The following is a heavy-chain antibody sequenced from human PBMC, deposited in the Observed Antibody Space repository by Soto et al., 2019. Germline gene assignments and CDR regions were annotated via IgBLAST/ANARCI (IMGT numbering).Heavy chain of an antibody. CDR2: ISANDVGT. D-gene: IGHD1-20*01. V-gene: IGHV3-23*01. CDR1: RFTFSSYG. J-gene: IGHJ4*02. Sequence: GGSLRLSCAASRFTFSSYGMHWVRQAPGKGLEWVSLISANDVGTYYAESVKTRFTISTDQSRNTVYLQMDSLRADDTAIYYCAKAKNDYNWDNRPPFDYWGQGTLVTVSS. CDR3: AKAKNDYNWDNRPPFDY.